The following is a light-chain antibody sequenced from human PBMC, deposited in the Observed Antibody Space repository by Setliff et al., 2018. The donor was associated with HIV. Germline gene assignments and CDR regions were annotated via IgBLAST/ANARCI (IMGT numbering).Light chain of an antibody. V-gene: IGLV2-14*03. CDR3: SSKTSTSTLV. CDR1: SSDIGGYNY. Sequence: QSALTQPASVSGSPEQSITISCTGTSSDIGGYNYVSWYQQYPGKAPTLMLYDVNKRPSGVSNRFSGSKSGNTASLTISGLQAEDEADYYCSSKTSTSTLVFGGGTKGTV. CDR2: DVN. J-gene: IGLJ2*01.